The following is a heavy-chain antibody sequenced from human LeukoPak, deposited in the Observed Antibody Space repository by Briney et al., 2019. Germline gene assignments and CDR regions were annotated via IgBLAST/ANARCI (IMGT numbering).Heavy chain of an antibody. CDR1: GFTFSSYA. V-gene: IGHV3-30*04. Sequence: GGSLRLSCAASGFTFSSYAMHWVRQAPGKGLEWVAVISYDGSNKYYADSVKGRFTISRDNARNSLYLQMNSLRAEDTAVYYCARDPYSGTYGDTYYYYMDVWGKGTTVTISS. CDR2: ISYDGSNK. CDR3: ARDPYSGTYGDTYYYYMDV. D-gene: IGHD1-26*01. J-gene: IGHJ6*03.